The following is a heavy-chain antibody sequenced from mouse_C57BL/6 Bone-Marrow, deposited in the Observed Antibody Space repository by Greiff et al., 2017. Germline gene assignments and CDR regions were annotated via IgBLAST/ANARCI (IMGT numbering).Heavy chain of an antibody. V-gene: IGHV1-64*01. Sequence: VQLQQPGAELVKPGASVQLSCKASGYTFTSYWMHWVKQRPGQGLEWIGMIHPNSGSTNYNEKFKSKATLTVDKSSSTAYMQRSSLTSEDSAVYYCARGITTVVATNDYWGQGTTLTVSS. CDR3: ARGITTVVATNDY. J-gene: IGHJ2*01. CDR1: GYTFTSYW. D-gene: IGHD1-1*01. CDR2: IHPNSGST.